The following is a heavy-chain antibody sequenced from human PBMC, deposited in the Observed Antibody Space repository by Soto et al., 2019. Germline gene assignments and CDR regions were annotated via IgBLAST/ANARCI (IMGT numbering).Heavy chain of an antibody. V-gene: IGHV4-59*02. CDR2: MFYSGST. J-gene: IGHJ3*02. CDR1: GGSVETYF. Sequence: QVQLQESGPGLVKPSETLSLTCSVSGGSVETYFWTWIRQTPGRRLEWIAYMFYSGSTSYNPSLKSRVTTSIDTSKNQFSLKLRSGTAADTAVYYCARESHDAFDIWGRGTMVTVSS. CDR3: ARESHDAFDI.